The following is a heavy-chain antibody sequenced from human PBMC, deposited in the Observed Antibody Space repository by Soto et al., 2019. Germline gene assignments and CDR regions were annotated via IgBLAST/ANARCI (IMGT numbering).Heavy chain of an antibody. CDR2: IKSKTDGGTT. CDR3: SPARSPGGYFFFFHGMDV. Sequence: EVQLVESGGGLVKPGGSLRLSCAASGFTFSNAWMNWVRQAPGKGLEWVGRIKSKTDGGTTDYAAPVKGRFTISRDDSKNPLYLQMNRLKNEDPAVYYRSPARSPGGYFFFFHGMDVWGQGNTVTVSS. D-gene: IGHD2-15*01. J-gene: IGHJ6*02. V-gene: IGHV3-15*07. CDR1: GFTFSNAW.